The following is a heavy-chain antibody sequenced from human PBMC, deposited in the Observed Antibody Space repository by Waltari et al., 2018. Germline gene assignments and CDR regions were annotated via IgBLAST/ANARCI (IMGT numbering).Heavy chain of an antibody. J-gene: IGHJ3*02. V-gene: IGHV4-59*01. CDR1: GGSISSYY. CDR2: IYYRGST. D-gene: IGHD3-3*01. Sequence: QVQLQESGPGLVKPSETLSLTCTVSGGSISSYYWSWIRQPPGKGREWIGYIYYRGSTNYHPSLKRRVTISVDTSKNQFSLKLSSVTAADTAVYYCARDSTPYYDFWSGYDAFDIWGQGTMVTVSS. CDR3: ARDSTPYYDFWSGYDAFDI.